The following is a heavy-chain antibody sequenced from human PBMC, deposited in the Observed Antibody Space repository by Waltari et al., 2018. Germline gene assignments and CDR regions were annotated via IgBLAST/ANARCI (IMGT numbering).Heavy chain of an antibody. J-gene: IGHJ6*03. D-gene: IGHD2-15*01. V-gene: IGHV3-53*01. Sequence: EVEVVESGGGLMQPGGSLRLPWAASGFSVSAHFISWVRQAPGKGLEWVSISYTVGTTYFAESVKGRFTISRDNSRNTVYLQMNSLRVEDTAVYFCARVAGTALHRYYHYYMDLWGKGTTVTVSS. CDR2: SYTVGTT. CDR1: GFSVSAHF. CDR3: ARVAGTALHRYYHYYMDL.